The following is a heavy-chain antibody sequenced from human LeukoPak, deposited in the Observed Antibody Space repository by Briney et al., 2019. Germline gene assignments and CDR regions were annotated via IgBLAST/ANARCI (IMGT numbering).Heavy chain of an antibody. D-gene: IGHD6-19*01. Sequence: ASAKVSCKASGYTFTSYAMHWVRQAPGQRLEWMGWINAGNGNTQYSQKFQGRVTITRDTSASTAYMELNNLRSEDTAVYYCSRGVEDHGIAVAGPGGYWGQGTLVTVSS. CDR3: SRGVEDHGIAVAGPGGY. V-gene: IGHV1-3*01. CDR2: INAGNGNT. CDR1: GYTFTSYA. J-gene: IGHJ4*02.